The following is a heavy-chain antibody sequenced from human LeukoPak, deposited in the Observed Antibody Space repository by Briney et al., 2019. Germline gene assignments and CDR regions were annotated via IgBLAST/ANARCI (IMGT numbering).Heavy chain of an antibody. Sequence: SETLSLTCIVSGGSVKSPDSHWSWIRQPPGTGLEWIGNVYYIGTASYNSSLKSRVTISVDTSKNQFSLEMTSVTAADTAVYYCARNTSSSPWFDPWGQGTLVTVSS. CDR2: VYYIGTA. D-gene: IGHD6-6*01. J-gene: IGHJ5*02. CDR1: GGSVKSPDSH. V-gene: IGHV4-61*08. CDR3: ARNTSSSPWFDP.